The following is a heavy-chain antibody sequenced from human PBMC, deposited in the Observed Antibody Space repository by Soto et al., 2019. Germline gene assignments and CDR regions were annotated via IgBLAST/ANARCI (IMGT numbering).Heavy chain of an antibody. V-gene: IGHV3-74*01. Sequence: GGSLRLSCAASGFTFSSYWMHWVRQPPGKGLVWVSRINSDGSSTTYADSVKRRSTISRDVAKNTLYLLMYGLRAEDTALYYSARVATYAMDVWGHGTTVTVSS. CDR3: ARVATYAMDV. CDR2: INSDGSST. CDR1: GFTFSSYW. J-gene: IGHJ6*02.